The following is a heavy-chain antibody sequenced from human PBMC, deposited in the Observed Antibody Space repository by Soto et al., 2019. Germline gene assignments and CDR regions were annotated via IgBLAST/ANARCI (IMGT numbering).Heavy chain of an antibody. V-gene: IGHV1-69*06. J-gene: IGHJ6*02. CDR1: GGTFSSYA. D-gene: IGHD2-15*01. CDR3: AREEWARRSFSGGSCYSGADYYCGMDV. CDR2: VIPIFGTA. Sequence: QVQLVQSGAEVKKPGSSVKVSCKASGGTFSSYAISWVRQAPGQGLEWMGGVIPIFGTANYAQKFQGRVTIAGDKFTSTDYMRMGSLGPEDMTVEYRAREEWARRSFSGGSCYSGADYYCGMDVWGQGTTVTVSS.